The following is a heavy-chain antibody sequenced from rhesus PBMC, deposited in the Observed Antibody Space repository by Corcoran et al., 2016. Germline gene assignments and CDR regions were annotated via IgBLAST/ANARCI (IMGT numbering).Heavy chain of an antibody. Sequence: DVQLVESGGGLVKPGGSLRLSCVASGFTFSSYEMHWVRQAPGKGLEWVSVISDSGGTIYSADSVKGRFTISRDNAKNSLFLQMNSLRAEDTAVYYCTRNYYDSGYYTGGYFDYWGQGVLVTVSS. J-gene: IGHJ4*01. CDR3: TRNYYDSGYYTGGYFDY. V-gene: IGHV3-100*02. CDR2: ISDSGGTI. CDR1: GFTFSSYE. D-gene: IGHD3-28*01.